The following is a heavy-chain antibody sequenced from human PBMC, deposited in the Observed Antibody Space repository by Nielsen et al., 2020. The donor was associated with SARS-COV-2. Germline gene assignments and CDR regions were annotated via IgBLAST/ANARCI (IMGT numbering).Heavy chain of an antibody. D-gene: IGHD2-2*01. V-gene: IGHV3-23*01. CDR1: GFTFSSYA. Sequence: GSLRLSCAASGFTFSSYAMSWVRQAPGKGLEWVSAISGSGGSTYYADSVKGRFTISRDNAKNSLYLQMNSLRAEDTAVYYCARDLCSSTSCYPTYYYYYYGMDVWGQGTTVTVSS. CDR3: ARDLCSSTSCYPTYYYYYYGMDV. CDR2: ISGSGGST. J-gene: IGHJ6*02.